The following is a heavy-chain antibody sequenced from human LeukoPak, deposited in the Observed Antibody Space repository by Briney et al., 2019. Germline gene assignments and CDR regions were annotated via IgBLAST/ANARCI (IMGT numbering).Heavy chain of an antibody. CDR2: INPNSGGT. J-gene: IGHJ3*02. CDR3: ARAGVWDSSDTSGYHNGAFDI. CDR1: GYTFTGYY. V-gene: IGHV1-2*02. Sequence: WASVKVSCKASGYTFTGYYMHWVRQAPGQGLEWMGWINPNSGGTNYGQKFQGRVTMTRDTSISIAYMELSNLRSDDTAVYYCARAGVWDSSDTSGYHNGAFDIWGQGTMVTVSS. D-gene: IGHD3-22*01.